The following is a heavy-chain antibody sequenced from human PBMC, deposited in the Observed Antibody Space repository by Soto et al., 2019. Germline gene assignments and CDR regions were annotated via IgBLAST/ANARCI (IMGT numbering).Heavy chain of an antibody. V-gene: IGHV1-69*01. CDR1: GGTFSSYA. CDR2: IIPIFGTA. CDR3: ARTPRPTVTNYYYYGMDV. D-gene: IGHD4-4*01. Sequence: QVQLVQSGAEVKKPGSSVKVSCKASGGTFSSYAISWVRQAPGQGLEWMGGIIPIFGTANYAQKFQGRVTITADESTRTAYMELSSLRSEDTAVYYCARTPRPTVTNYYYYGMDVWGQGTTVTVSS. J-gene: IGHJ6*02.